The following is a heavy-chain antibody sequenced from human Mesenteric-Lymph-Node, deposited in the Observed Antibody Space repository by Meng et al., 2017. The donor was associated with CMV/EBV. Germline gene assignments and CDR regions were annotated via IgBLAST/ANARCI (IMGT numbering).Heavy chain of an antibody. CDR1: GGSISSYY. CDR2: IYYSGST. CDR3: ARSPTYYDILTGRNPHYFDY. V-gene: IGHV4-59*01. Sequence: SETLSLTCTVSGGSISSYYWSWIRQPPGKGLEWIGYIYYSGSTNYNPSLKSRVTISLDTSKNQFSLKLTSVTAADTAVYYCARSPTYYDILTGRNPHYFDYWGQGTRVTVSS. D-gene: IGHD3-9*01. J-gene: IGHJ4*02.